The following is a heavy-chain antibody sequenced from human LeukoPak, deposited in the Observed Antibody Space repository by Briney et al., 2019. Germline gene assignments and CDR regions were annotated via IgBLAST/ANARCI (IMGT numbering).Heavy chain of an antibody. CDR1: GFTFSSYE. J-gene: IGHJ2*01. CDR2: ISSSGSTI. D-gene: IGHD6-13*01. V-gene: IGHV3-48*03. CDR3: ARAAYSSTWYSRYFDL. Sequence: GGSLRLSCAASGFTFSSYEMNWVRQAPGKGLEWASYISSSGSTIYYADSVKGRFTISRDNAKNSLYLQMNSLRAGDTAVYYCARAAYSSTWYSRYFDLWGRGTLVTVSS.